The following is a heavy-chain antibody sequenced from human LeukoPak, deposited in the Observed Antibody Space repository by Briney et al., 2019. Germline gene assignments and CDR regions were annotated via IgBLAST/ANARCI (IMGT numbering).Heavy chain of an antibody. J-gene: IGHJ5*02. CDR3: ARVTSPMVRAFDP. Sequence: GGSLRLSCSASGFTFSIYAMHWVRQAPGKGLEYVSAISSNGGSTYYADSVKGRFTISRDNAKNSLYLQMNSLRAEDTALYYCARVTSPMVRAFDPWGQGTLVTVSS. D-gene: IGHD3-10*01. V-gene: IGHV3-64*04. CDR1: GFTFSIYA. CDR2: ISSNGGST.